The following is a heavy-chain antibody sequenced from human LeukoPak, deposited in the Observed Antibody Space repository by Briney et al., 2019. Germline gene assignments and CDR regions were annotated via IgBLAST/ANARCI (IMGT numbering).Heavy chain of an antibody. Sequence: ASVKVSCKVSGYTLTELSMNWVRQAPGKGLEWMGGFDPEDGETIYAQKFQGRVTMTEDTSTDTAYMELSSLRSEDTAVYYCATRDRYQLLIGLDYYFDYWGQGTLVTVSS. CDR1: GYTLTELS. V-gene: IGHV1-24*01. CDR2: FDPEDGET. CDR3: ATRDRYQLLIGLDYYFDY. D-gene: IGHD2-2*01. J-gene: IGHJ4*02.